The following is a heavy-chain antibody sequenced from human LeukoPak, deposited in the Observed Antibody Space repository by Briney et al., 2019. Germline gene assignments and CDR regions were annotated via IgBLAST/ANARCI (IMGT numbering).Heavy chain of an antibody. CDR3: ARAPPRVREVVNSGMDV. CDR2: INPNSGDT. CDR1: GYSFTGYF. D-gene: IGHD3-10*01. Sequence: ASVKVSCKTSGYSFTGYFMHWVRQAPGQGLEWMGWINPNSGDTKYAQKFQGRVTMTRDTSINTAYMELRRLTSDDTAVYYCARAPPRVREVVNSGMDVWAKGTTVTVSS. J-gene: IGHJ6*04. V-gene: IGHV1-2*02.